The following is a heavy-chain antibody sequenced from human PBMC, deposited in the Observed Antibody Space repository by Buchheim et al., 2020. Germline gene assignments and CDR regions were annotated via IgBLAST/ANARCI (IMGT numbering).Heavy chain of an antibody. CDR2: ITSTSSYT. Sequence: QVQVVESGGGLVKPGGSLRLSCAASGFTFSDYYMSWIRQAPGKGLEWISYITSTSSYTKYADSVKGRFTISRDNAKNSLYLQRNSLRAEDTAVYYCGRYGIVAIRDYWGQGTL. V-gene: IGHV3-11*06. CDR3: GRYGIVAIRDY. CDR1: GFTFSDYY. J-gene: IGHJ4*02. D-gene: IGHD2/OR15-2a*01.